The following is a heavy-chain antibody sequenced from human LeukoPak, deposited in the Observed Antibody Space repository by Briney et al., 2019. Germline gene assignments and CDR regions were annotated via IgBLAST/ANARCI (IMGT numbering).Heavy chain of an antibody. Sequence: GGSLRLSCAASGFTFSSYAMSWVRQAPGKGLEWVSAISGSGGSTYYADSVKGRFTISRDNSKNTLYLQMNSLRAEDTAVYYCAKDQLRYCSSTSCYSFDYWGQGTLVTVSS. V-gene: IGHV3-23*01. CDR2: ISGSGGST. CDR3: AKDQLRYCSSTSCYSFDY. CDR1: GFTFSSYA. J-gene: IGHJ4*02. D-gene: IGHD2-2*01.